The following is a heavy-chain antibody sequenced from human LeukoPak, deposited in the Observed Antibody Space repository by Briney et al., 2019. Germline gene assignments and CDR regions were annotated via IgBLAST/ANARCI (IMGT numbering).Heavy chain of an antibody. CDR2: INPNSGGT. V-gene: IGHV1-2*06. CDR1: GYTFIGYY. Sequence: LRASVKVSCKASGYTFIGYYIHWVRQAPGQGLEWMGQINPNSGGTNYAQKFQGRVTMTRDTSISTAYMELSRLRSDDTAVYYCARDSIWQPLYYGMDVWGQGTTVTVSS. D-gene: IGHD3-9*01. J-gene: IGHJ6*02. CDR3: ARDSIWQPLYYGMDV.